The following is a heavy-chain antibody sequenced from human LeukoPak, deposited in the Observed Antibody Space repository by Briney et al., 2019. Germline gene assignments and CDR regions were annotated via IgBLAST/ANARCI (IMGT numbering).Heavy chain of an antibody. CDR3: GRVGWYGYFDY. D-gene: IGHD6-19*01. CDR1: GFTFSSYE. CDR2: ISSSGSTI. V-gene: IGHV3-48*03. J-gene: IGHJ4*02. Sequence: GGSLRLSCAASGFTFSSYEMNWVRQAPGKGLEWVSYISSSGSTIYYADSVKGRFTISRDNAKNSLYLQMNSLRAEDTAVYYCGRVGWYGYFDYWGQGTLVTVSS.